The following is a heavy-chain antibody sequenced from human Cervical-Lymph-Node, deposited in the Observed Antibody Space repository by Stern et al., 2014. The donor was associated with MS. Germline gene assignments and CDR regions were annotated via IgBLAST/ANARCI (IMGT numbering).Heavy chain of an antibody. V-gene: IGHV1-46*03. Sequence: VQLEESGAEVKKPGASVNVSCKASGSTFTSYYMHWVRQAPGQGLEWMGIINPSSGSTTYAQKFQGRVTITRDTSTSTVYMELSSLRSEDTAVYYCAREGADCGGDCSFDYWGQGTLVTVSS. CDR3: AREGADCGGDCSFDY. CDR2: INPSSGST. J-gene: IGHJ4*02. D-gene: IGHD2-21*02. CDR1: GSTFTSYY.